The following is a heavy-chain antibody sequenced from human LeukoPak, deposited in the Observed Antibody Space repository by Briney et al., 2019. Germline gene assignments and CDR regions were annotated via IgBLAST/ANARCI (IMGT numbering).Heavy chain of an antibody. CDR1: GYTFTSYY. D-gene: IGHD3-22*01. CDR3: ARALTYYYDSSGYYYEQPGPHDAFDI. V-gene: IGHV1-46*01. J-gene: IGHJ3*02. CDR2: INPSGGST. Sequence: ASVKVSCKASGYTFTSYYMHWVRQAPGQGLEWMGIINPSGGSTSYAQKFQGRVTMTRDMSTSTVYMELSSLRSEDTAVYYCARALTYYYDSSGYYYEQPGPHDAFDIWGQGTMVTVSS.